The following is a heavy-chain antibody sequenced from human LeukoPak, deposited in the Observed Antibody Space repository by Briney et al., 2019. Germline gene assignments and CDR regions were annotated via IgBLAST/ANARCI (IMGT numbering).Heavy chain of an antibody. J-gene: IGHJ4*02. D-gene: IGHD6-19*01. Sequence: GATVKVSCKVSGYTLTELSMHWVRQAPGKGLEWMGGFDPEDGETIYAQKFQGRVTMTEDTSTDTAYMELSSLRSEDTAVYYCATAVDGIAVAATDYWGQGTLVTVSS. V-gene: IGHV1-24*01. CDR3: ATAVDGIAVAATDY. CDR1: GYTLTELS. CDR2: FDPEDGET.